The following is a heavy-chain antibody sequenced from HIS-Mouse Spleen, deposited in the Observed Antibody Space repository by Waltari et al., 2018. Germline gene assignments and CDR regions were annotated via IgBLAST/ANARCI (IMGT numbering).Heavy chain of an antibody. CDR3: AREIPYSSSWYDWYFDL. J-gene: IGHJ2*01. V-gene: IGHV4-39*07. Sequence: QLQLQESGPGLVKPSETLSLTCTVAGVSISSSSYYWGWSRRPPGTGLEWIGSIYYSGSTYYNPSLKSRVTISVDTSKNQFSLKLSSVTAADTAVYYCAREIPYSSSWYDWYFDLWGRGTLVTVSS. CDR1: GVSISSSSYY. CDR2: IYYSGST. D-gene: IGHD6-13*01.